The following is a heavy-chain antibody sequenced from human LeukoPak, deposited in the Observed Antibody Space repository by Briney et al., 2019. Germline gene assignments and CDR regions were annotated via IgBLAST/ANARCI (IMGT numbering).Heavy chain of an antibody. CDR1: GFTVSSNY. V-gene: IGHV3-53*01. D-gene: IGHD6-19*01. CDR3: ARDVARHEMQWLVSGGYYYMDV. Sequence: GGSLRLSCAASGFTVSSNYMSWVRQAPGKGPEWVSVIYSGGSTYCADSVKGRFTISRDNSKNTLYLQMNSLRAEDTAVYYCARDVARHEMQWLVSGGYYYMDVWGKGTTVTVSS. CDR2: IYSGGST. J-gene: IGHJ6*03.